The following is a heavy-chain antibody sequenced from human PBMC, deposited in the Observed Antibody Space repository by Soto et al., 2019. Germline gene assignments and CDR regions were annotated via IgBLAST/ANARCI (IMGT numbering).Heavy chain of an antibody. D-gene: IGHD3-9*01. J-gene: IGHJ5*02. CDR3: ARGPIASSNDILGGHSRTAPYNWYDP. CDR1: GYTFTSYD. CDR2: MNPKSGDA. Sequence: QVELVQSGAEVKKPGASVKVSCKACGYTFTSYDINWVRQATGQGLEWMGWMNPKSGDAGYAEKFQGRVTMTSTTATNTAYLELSSLRSEDTAVYYCARGPIASSNDILGGHSRTAPYNWYDPWGQGTLVTVSA. V-gene: IGHV1-8*01.